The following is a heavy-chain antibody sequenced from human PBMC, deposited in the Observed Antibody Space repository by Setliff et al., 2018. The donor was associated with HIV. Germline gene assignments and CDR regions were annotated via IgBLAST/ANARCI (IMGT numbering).Heavy chain of an antibody. J-gene: IGHJ4*02. CDR1: GGTFSRDA. D-gene: IGHD1-1*01. CDR2: IISMFGTA. V-gene: IGHV1-69*13. CDR3: ARRARESTALHSDWNDVLFFDY. Sequence: SVKVSCKASGGTFSRDAISWVRQAPGQGLEWMGGIISMFGTANYAQKFQGRVTITADESTNTAYMELSSLRSEDTAVYYCARRARESTALHSDWNDVLFFDYWGQGTLVTVSS.